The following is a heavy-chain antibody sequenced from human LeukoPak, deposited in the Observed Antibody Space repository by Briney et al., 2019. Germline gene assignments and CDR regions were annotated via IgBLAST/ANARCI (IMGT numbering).Heavy chain of an antibody. J-gene: IGHJ6*02. D-gene: IGHD2/OR15-2a*01. CDR1: GFTFSNYW. V-gene: IGHV3-74*01. CDR2: ISSDGSII. CDR3: ARRRIDYYYGMDV. Sequence: GGSLRLSCAASGFTFSNYWLHWVRQAPGKGLVWVSRISSDGSIINYADSVKGRFTISRDNAKNSLYLQMNSLRAEDTAVYYCARRRIDYYYGMDVWGQGTTVTVSS.